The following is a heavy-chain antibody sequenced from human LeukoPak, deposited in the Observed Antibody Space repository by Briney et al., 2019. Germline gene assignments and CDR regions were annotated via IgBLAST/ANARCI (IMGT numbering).Heavy chain of an antibody. Sequence: ASVKVSCKASGGTFSSYAISWVRQAPGQGLEWMGGIIPIFGTANYAQKFQGRVTITADESTSTAYMELSSLRSEDTAVYYCARVYRGYYDSSGYYFGYWGQGTLVTVSS. V-gene: IGHV1-69*13. CDR1: GGTFSSYA. CDR3: ARVYRGYYDSSGYYFGY. CDR2: IIPIFGTA. J-gene: IGHJ4*02. D-gene: IGHD3-22*01.